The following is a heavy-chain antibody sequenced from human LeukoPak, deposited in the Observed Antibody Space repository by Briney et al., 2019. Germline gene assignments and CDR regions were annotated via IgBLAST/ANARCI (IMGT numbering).Heavy chain of an antibody. CDR1: SLTFKHYA. CDR3: EKQYVDC. Sequence: GGSLRLSCRASSLTFKHYAVNCAPESPGKWLEWVSSSSENGAIPQYADSMKARFTIVRDDSHKMHYLNTNSMNAEDTSVYFCEKQYVDCWGQGTLVTVSS. D-gene: IGHD2-2*01. J-gene: IGHJ4*02. V-gene: IGHV3-23*01. CDR2: SSENGAIP.